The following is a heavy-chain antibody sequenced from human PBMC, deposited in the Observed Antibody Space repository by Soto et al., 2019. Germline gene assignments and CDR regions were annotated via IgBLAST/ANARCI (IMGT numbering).Heavy chain of an antibody. V-gene: IGHV2-5*02. CDR1: GFSLSTSGVG. CDR2: IYWDDDK. CDR3: AHTTAVKIWATHYYYYGMDV. Sequence: QITLKESGPTLVKPTQTLTLTCTFSGFSLSTSGVGVGWIRQPPGKALEWLALIYWDDDKRYSPSLKSRLTITKDTSKNQVVLTMTNMDLVDTATYYCAHTTAVKIWATHYYYYGMDVWGQGTTFTVSS. D-gene: IGHD2-15*01. J-gene: IGHJ6*02.